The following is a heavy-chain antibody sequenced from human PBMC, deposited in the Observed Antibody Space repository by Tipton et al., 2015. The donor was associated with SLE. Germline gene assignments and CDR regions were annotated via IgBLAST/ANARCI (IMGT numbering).Heavy chain of an antibody. CDR1: GFTFSSYS. CDR2: ISSSGSTI. J-gene: IGHJ3*02. CDR3: ARELEWGGGGRAFDI. Sequence: SLRLSCAASGFTFSSYSMNWVRQAPGKGLEWVSYISSSGSTIYYADSVKGRFTISRDNAKNSLYLQMNSLRAEDTAVYYCARELEWGGGGRAFDIWGQGTMVTVSS. V-gene: IGHV3-48*04. D-gene: IGHD2-21*01.